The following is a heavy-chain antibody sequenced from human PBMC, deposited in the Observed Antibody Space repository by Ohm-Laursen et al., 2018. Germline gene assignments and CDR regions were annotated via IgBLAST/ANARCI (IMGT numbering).Heavy chain of an antibody. Sequence: GSLRLSCAASGFIFKNYAMNWVRQTPGKGLEWVSVIRGDDDTTYYIDSVKGRFTISRDNSRDTLYLQMNSLRAEDTAIYYCAKGFSLSCYTECDCWGQGTLVTVSS. D-gene: IGHD2-2*02. V-gene: IGHV3-23*01. CDR2: IRGDDDTT. CDR3: AKGFSLSCYTECDC. J-gene: IGHJ4*02. CDR1: GFIFKNYA.